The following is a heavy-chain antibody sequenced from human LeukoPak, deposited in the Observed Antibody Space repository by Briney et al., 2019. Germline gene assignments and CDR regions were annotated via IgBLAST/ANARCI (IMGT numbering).Heavy chain of an antibody. CDR2: IYYSGST. D-gene: IGHD3-22*01. V-gene: IGHV4-59*08. J-gene: IGHJ4*02. CDR3: ARRVMNYDSSGYYFDY. Sequence: SETLSLTCTVSGGSISSYYWSWIRQPPGKGLEWIGYIYYSGSTNYNPSLKSRVTISADTSKNQFSLKMSSVTAADTAVYYCARRVMNYDSSGYYFDYWGQGTLVTVSS. CDR1: GGSISSYY.